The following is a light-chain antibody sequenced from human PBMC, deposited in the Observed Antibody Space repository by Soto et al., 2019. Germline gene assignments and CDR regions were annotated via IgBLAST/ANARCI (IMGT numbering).Light chain of an antibody. CDR2: GAS. Sequence: EVVLTQSPGTLSLSPGERATLSCRASQSFISSYLAWYQQKPGQAPRLLIYGASSRATGIPDRFSGSGSGTDFTLTINRLEPEDFAMYFCQQYGSSPWTFGQGTKVDI. V-gene: IGKV3-20*01. CDR1: QSFISSY. J-gene: IGKJ1*01. CDR3: QQYGSSPWT.